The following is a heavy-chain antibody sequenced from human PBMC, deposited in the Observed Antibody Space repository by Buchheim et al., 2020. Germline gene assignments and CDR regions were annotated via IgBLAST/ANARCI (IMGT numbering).Heavy chain of an antibody. CDR2: SSGRGGST. D-gene: IGHD6-13*01. Sequence: EVQLLESGGGLVQPGGSLRLSCAASGFTFSSYAMSWVRQAPGKGLEWVSASSGRGGSTYYADSVKGRFTISRDNSKKTPYVQMNSLRAEDTAVYYCAKDAGYSSSWSILYFDYWGQGTL. J-gene: IGHJ4*02. V-gene: IGHV3-23*01. CDR1: GFTFSSYA. CDR3: AKDAGYSSSWSILYFDY.